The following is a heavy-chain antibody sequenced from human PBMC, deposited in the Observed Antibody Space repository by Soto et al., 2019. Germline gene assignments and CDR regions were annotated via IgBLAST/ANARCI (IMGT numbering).Heavy chain of an antibody. J-gene: IGHJ6*02. CDR1: GGSLRSEHYY. Sequence: QVQLQESGPGLVKASQTLSLTCTVSGGSLRSEHYYWNWIRQRPGKGLEWIGYISYTGTTAYNPSLQSRVSRSRESYQKHFSLRVNSVTAAAAAIYLCARDDAEQREGKNYYTGMEVCGHGTPVSVSS. CDR3: ARDDAEQREGKNYYTGMEV. CDR2: ISYTGTT. V-gene: IGHV4-31*03. D-gene: IGHD6-25*01.